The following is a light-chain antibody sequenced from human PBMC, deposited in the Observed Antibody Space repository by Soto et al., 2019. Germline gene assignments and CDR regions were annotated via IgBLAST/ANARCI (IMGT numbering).Light chain of an antibody. CDR1: QSVSSY. Sequence: EIVLKQSPATLSLSPGERATLSCMASQSVSSYLAWYQQKPGQAPRLLIYDASNRATGIPARFSGSGSGTDFTLTISSLEPEDFAVYYCQQRSNWPPPITFGQGTRLEIK. J-gene: IGKJ5*01. CDR2: DAS. CDR3: QQRSNWPPPIT. V-gene: IGKV3-11*01.